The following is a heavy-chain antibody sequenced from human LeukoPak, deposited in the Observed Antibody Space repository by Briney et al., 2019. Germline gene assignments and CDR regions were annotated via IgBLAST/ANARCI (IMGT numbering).Heavy chain of an antibody. CDR2: IKISGGNT. CDR1: GYSFTIYN. V-gene: IGHV1-46*01. CDR3: ARVRDGYNDAYYI. J-gene: IGHJ3*02. D-gene: IGHD5-24*01. Sequence: GASVTLSFTTSGYSFTIYNLHWVRQAPGQRHEWMGIIKISGGNTNYAQKFQVRVTMTRDTSTSTVYMELVSLKSEDTAVYYCARVRDGYNDAYYIWGQGTMVTVTS.